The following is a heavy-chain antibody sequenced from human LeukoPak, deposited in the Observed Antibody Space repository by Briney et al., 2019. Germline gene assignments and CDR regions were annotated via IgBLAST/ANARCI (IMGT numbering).Heavy chain of an antibody. CDR3: AREMHGRKLAAAGTVGGYNWFDP. V-gene: IGHV4-59*11. CDR1: GGSISSHY. Sequence: SETLSLTCTVSGGSISSHYWSWIRQPPGKGLEWIGYIYYSGSTNYNPSLKSRVTISVDTSKNQFSLKLSSVTAADTAVYYCAREMHGRKLAAAGTVGGYNWFDPWGQGTLVTVSS. CDR2: IYYSGST. J-gene: IGHJ5*02. D-gene: IGHD6-13*01.